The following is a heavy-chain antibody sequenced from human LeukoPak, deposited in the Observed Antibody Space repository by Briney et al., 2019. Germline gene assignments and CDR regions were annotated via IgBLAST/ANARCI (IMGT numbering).Heavy chain of an antibody. D-gene: IGHD3-9*01. CDR3: ARSLRNFDRSRTKRSHYHHMDV. V-gene: IGHV1-2*02. CDR1: GYTFIDYY. J-gene: IGHJ6*03. CDR2: ISPDSGST. Sequence: ASVKVSCKASGYTFIDYYMHWVRQAPGQGLEWMGWISPDSGSTNYAQKFQGRVIMTRDTSISTAYMELSRLTSDDTAMYYCARSLRNFDRSRTKRSHYHHMDVWGKGTTVT.